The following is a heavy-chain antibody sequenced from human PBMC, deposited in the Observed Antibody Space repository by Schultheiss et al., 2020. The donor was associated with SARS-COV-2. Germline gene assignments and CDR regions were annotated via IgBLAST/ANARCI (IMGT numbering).Heavy chain of an antibody. CDR2: IYHSGST. CDR3: ARMGFGDLDY. D-gene: IGHD3-10*01. J-gene: IGHJ4*02. V-gene: IGHV4-30-2*02. Sequence: SETLSLTCAVSGGSISSGGYSWSWIRQPPGKGLEWIGYIYHSGSTYYNPSLKSRVTISVDTSKNQFSLKLSSVTAADTAVYYCARMGFGDLDYWGQGTLVTVSS. CDR1: GGSISSGGYS.